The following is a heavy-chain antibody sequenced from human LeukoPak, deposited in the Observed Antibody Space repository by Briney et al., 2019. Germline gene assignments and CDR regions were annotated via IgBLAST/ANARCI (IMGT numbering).Heavy chain of an antibody. D-gene: IGHD1-26*01. V-gene: IGHV1-69*05. J-gene: IGHJ6*03. CDR2: IIPIFGTA. Sequence: ASVKVSCKASGGTLSSYAISWVRQAPGQGLEWMGGIIPIFGTANYAQKFQGRVTITTDESTSTAYMELSSLRSEDTAVYYCARHSGSYYYYYMDVWGKGTTVTVSS. CDR1: GGTLSSYA. CDR3: ARHSGSYYYYYMDV.